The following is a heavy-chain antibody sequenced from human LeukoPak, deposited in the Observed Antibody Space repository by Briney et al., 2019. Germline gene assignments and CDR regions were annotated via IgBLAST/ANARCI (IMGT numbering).Heavy chain of an antibody. J-gene: IGHJ6*02. D-gene: IGHD3-10*01. V-gene: IGHV3-30*18. CDR1: GFTFTTYG. CDR3: AKAPLAYRTSGSYACGMDV. Sequence: GGSLRLSCEASGFTFTTYGMHWVRQAPGKGLEWMAVISSDGSNYYYADSVRGRFTISRDNSKNTLYLQMNSLRVEDTAVYYCAKAPLAYRTSGSYACGMDVWGQGTTVTVSS. CDR2: ISSDGSNY.